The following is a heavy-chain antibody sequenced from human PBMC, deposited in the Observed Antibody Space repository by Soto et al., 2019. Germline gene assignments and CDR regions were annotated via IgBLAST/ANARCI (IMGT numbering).Heavy chain of an antibody. Sequence: SETLSLTCTASGGSISSYYWSWIRQPPGKELEWIGYIYYSGSTNYNPSLKSRVTISVDTSKNQFSLKLSSMTAADTAVYYCARTVMITFGGVIVRYFDYWGQGTLVTVSS. CDR3: ARTVMITFGGVIVRYFDY. D-gene: IGHD3-16*02. CDR2: IYYSGST. V-gene: IGHV4-59*01. CDR1: GGSISSYY. J-gene: IGHJ4*02.